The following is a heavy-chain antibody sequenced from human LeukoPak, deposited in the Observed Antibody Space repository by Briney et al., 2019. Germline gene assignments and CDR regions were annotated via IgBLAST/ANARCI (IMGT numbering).Heavy chain of an antibody. CDR1: GFTFSSCW. V-gene: IGHV3-7*01. D-gene: IGHD5-12*01. Sequence: GGSLRLSCAASGFTFSSCWMSWVRQAPGKGLEWVAKIQEDGSEKYYVDSVKGRFTISRDNAKSLLYLHMSSLRAEDTAVYYCARVLARGYSGYDILPSTYYYYYGMDVWGQGTTVTVSS. CDR2: IQEDGSEK. J-gene: IGHJ6*02. CDR3: ARVLARGYSGYDILPSTYYYYYGMDV.